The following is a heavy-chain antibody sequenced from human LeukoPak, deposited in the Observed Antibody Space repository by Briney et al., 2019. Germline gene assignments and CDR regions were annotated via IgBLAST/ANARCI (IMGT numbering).Heavy chain of an antibody. J-gene: IGHJ3*02. Sequence: ASVKVSCKSSGYTFTTYGITWVRQAPGQGLEWMGWISTDNGDTNYAQKLQGRVTMTTDTSTSTAYMELRSLRSDDTAVYYCAREAKELGDAFDIWGQGTMVTVSS. V-gene: IGHV1-18*01. D-gene: IGHD1-26*01. CDR2: ISTDNGDT. CDR3: AREAKELGDAFDI. CDR1: GYTFTTYG.